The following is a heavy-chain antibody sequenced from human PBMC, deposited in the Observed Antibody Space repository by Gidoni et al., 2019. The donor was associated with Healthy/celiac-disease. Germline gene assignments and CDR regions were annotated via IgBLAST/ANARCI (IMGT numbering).Heavy chain of an antibody. Sequence: QVQLVESGGGVVQPGRSLRPSCAASGFTFSSYGMYWVRQAPGKGLEWVAVIWYDGSNKYYADSVKGRFTISRDNSKNTLFLQMNSLRADDTAVYYCARVWITFGGIIDTIDYWGQGTLVTVSS. D-gene: IGHD3-16*02. CDR3: ARVWITFGGIIDTIDY. CDR1: GFTFSSYG. V-gene: IGHV3-33*01. J-gene: IGHJ4*02. CDR2: IWYDGSNK.